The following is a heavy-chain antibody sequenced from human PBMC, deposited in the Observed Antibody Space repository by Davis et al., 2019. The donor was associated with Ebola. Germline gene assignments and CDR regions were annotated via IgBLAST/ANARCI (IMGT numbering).Heavy chain of an antibody. CDR2: ICGNGDNT. CDR3: AKEEAYCGGDCYGYFDS. V-gene: IGHV3-23*01. Sequence: GGSLRPPCAASGFTFHSYAMSWVRQAPGKGLEWVSAICGNGDNTYYAGSVRGRFTIPRDNSKNTLYLQMNSLRAEDTALYYCAKEEAYCGGDCYGYFDSWGQGNLVTVSS. D-gene: IGHD2-21*02. CDR1: GFTFHSYA. J-gene: IGHJ4*02.